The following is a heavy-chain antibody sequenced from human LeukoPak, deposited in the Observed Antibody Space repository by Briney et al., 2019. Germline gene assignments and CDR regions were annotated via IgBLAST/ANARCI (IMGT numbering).Heavy chain of an antibody. D-gene: IGHD2-15*01. CDR1: GFTFSSTV. J-gene: IGHJ5*02. CDR3: VKRFVGSIVSDH. V-gene: IGHV3-23*01. CDR2: ISPDGKYI. Sequence: GGSLILSCAASGFTFSSTVMTWVRQAPGKGLVWVSTISPDGKYIYYADSLRGRFTMSRDNSKNTLYLQMNSLGVEDTAIYYCVKRFVGSIVSDHWGQGTLVTVSS.